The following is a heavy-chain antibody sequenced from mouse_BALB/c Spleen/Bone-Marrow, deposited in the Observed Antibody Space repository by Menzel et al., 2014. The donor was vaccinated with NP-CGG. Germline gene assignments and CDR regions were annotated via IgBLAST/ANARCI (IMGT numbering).Heavy chain of an antibody. CDR2: IYPRDGDT. V-gene: IGHV1-80*01. Sequence: VQLQQSGAELVRPGSSVKISCKASGYAFSSYWMNWVKQRPGQGLEWIGLIYPRDGDTNYNGKFKGKATLTADKSSSTAYMQLSSLTSEDSAVYFCARQYGNYFDYWGQGTTLTVSS. CDR3: ARQYGNYFDY. D-gene: IGHD2-10*02. J-gene: IGHJ2*01. CDR1: GYAFSSYW.